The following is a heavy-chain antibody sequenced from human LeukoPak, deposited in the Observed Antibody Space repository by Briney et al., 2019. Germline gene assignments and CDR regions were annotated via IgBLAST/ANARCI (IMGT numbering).Heavy chain of an antibody. J-gene: IGHJ4*02. D-gene: IGHD3-22*01. Sequence: GGSLRLSCAASGFTFSSYAMSWVRQAPGKGLEWVSAISGSGGSTYYADSVKGRFTISRDNSKNTLYLQMNSLRAEDTAVYYCARDNAAYYDSSGLFDYWGQGTLVTVSS. CDR2: ISGSGGST. V-gene: IGHV3-23*01. CDR3: ARDNAAYYDSSGLFDY. CDR1: GFTFSSYA.